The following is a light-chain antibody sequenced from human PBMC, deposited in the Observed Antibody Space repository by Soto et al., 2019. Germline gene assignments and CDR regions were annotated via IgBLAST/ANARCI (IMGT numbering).Light chain of an antibody. J-gene: IGKJ2*01. CDR2: AAS. Sequence: EIVLTQSPGTLSLSPGERATLSCRASQSVSSTHLAWYQQKPGQPPRLLIYAASSRATGIPDRFSGTGSGTDFTLTISRLEPEDFAVYYCQQYDNSLYTFGPGTKLEIK. V-gene: IGKV3-20*01. CDR1: QSVSSTH. CDR3: QQYDNSLYT.